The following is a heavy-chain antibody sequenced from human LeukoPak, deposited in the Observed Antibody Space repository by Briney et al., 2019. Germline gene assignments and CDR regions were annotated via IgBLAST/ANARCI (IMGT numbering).Heavy chain of an antibody. J-gene: IGHJ3*02. D-gene: IGHD2-15*01. CDR3: ARDHSRGWSSIPDAFDI. Sequence: ASVKVSCKASGGTFSSYAISWVRQAPGQGLERMGGIIPIFGTANYAQKFQGRVTITADKSTSTAYMELSSLRSEDTAVYYCARDHSRGWSSIPDAFDIWGQGTMVTVSS. CDR2: IIPIFGTA. V-gene: IGHV1-69*06. CDR1: GGTFSSYA.